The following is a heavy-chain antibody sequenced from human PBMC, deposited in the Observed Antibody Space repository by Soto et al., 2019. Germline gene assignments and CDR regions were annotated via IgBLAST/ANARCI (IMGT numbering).Heavy chain of an antibody. V-gene: IGHV3-23*01. J-gene: IGHJ6*02. CDR2: ISGSGGST. Sequence: GGSLRLSCAASGFIVSDNYMSWVRQAPGKGLEWVSAISGSGGSTYYADSVKGRFTISRDNSKNTLYLQMNSLRAEDTAVYYCAKEMEQPLWDYYYGMDVWGQGTTVTVSS. CDR3: AKEMEQPLWDYYYGMDV. CDR1: GFIVSDNY. D-gene: IGHD3-16*01.